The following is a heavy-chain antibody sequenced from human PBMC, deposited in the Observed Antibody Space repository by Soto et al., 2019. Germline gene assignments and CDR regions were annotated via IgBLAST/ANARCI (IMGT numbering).Heavy chain of an antibody. CDR3: TTDPMSGYSPNFDY. Sequence: GGSLILSCAASGFTISNAWMNRVRQAPGKGLEWVGRIKSKTDGGTTDYAAPVKGRFTISRDDSKNTLYLQMNSLKTEDTAVYYCTTDPMSGYSPNFDYWAQGTLVTVSS. D-gene: IGHD5-12*01. CDR1: GFTISNAW. V-gene: IGHV3-15*07. J-gene: IGHJ4*02. CDR2: IKSKTDGGTT.